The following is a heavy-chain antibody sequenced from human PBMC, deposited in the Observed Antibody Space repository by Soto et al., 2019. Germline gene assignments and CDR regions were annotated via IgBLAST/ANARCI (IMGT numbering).Heavy chain of an antibody. CDR2: IYSRGGT. V-gene: IGHV3-66*01. D-gene: IGHD1-26*01. Sequence: EVQVVESGGGLVQPGGSLRLSCAASGFTVSNNYMTWDRQAPGKGLEWVSLIYSRGGTDYADSVKGRFTISRDNSKNMVYLQMNSLRVEDTAVYYCARGGSGSQRVVYWGQGARVSVSS. J-gene: IGHJ4*02. CDR3: ARGGSGSQRVVY. CDR1: GFTVSNNY.